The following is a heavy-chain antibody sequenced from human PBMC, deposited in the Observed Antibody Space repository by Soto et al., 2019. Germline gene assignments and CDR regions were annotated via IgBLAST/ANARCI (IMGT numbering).Heavy chain of an antibody. CDR2: IYYSGTT. J-gene: IGHJ4*02. CDR1: GYSISSSNW. Sequence: PSETLSLTCAVSGYSISSSNWWGWIRQPPGKGLEWIGYIYYSGTTYYNPSLKSRVTMSVDTSKNQFSLKLTSVTAVDTAVYYCARREIQGPIDSWGQGILVTVSS. V-gene: IGHV4-28*01. D-gene: IGHD1-26*01. CDR3: ARREIQGPIDS.